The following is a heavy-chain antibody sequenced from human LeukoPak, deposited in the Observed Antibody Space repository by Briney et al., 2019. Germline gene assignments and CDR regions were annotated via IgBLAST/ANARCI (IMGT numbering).Heavy chain of an antibody. V-gene: IGHV1-18*01. CDR2: ISAYNGNT. Sequence: ASVKVSCKASGYTFTSYGISWVRQAPGQGLEWMGWISAYNGNTNYAQKLQGRVTMTTDTSTSTAYMELRSLRSDDTAVYYCARGYSGYDHYYYYYYYMDVWGKGTTVTVSS. D-gene: IGHD5-12*01. J-gene: IGHJ6*03. CDR1: GYTFTSYG. CDR3: ARGYSGYDHYYYYYYYMDV.